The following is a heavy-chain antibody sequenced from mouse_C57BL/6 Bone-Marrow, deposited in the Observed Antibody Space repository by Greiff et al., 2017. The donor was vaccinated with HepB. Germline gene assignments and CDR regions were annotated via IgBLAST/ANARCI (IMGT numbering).Heavy chain of an antibody. D-gene: IGHD2-4*01. Sequence: VQLQQSGAELVRPGSSVKLSCKASGYTFTSYWMDWVKQRPGQGLEWIGNIYPSDSETHYNQKFKDKATLTVDKSSSTAYMQLSSLTSEDSAVYYCARAYDYGAWFAYWGQGTLVTVSA. J-gene: IGHJ3*01. CDR2: IYPSDSET. V-gene: IGHV1-61*01. CDR1: GYTFTSYW. CDR3: ARAYDYGAWFAY.